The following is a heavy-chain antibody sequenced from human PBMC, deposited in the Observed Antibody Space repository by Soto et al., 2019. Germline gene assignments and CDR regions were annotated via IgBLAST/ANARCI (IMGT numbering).Heavy chain of an antibody. J-gene: IGHJ5*02. CDR3: ARHGAVAGTLAGAWFDP. CDR2: IDPSDSYT. V-gene: IGHV5-10-1*01. Sequence: GESLKISCKGSGYSFTSYWISWVRQMPGKGLEWMGRIDPSDSYTNYSPSFQGHVTISADKSISTAYLQWSSLKASDTAMYYCARHGAVAGTLAGAWFDPWGQGTLVTVSS. CDR1: GYSFTSYW. D-gene: IGHD6-19*01.